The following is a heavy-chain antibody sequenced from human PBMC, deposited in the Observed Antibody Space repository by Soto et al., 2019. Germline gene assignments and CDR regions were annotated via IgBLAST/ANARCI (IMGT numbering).Heavy chain of an antibody. CDR3: ARDTAMATADY. V-gene: IGHV1-8*01. D-gene: IGHD5-18*01. J-gene: IGHJ4*02. CDR2: MNASSGNT. CDR1: GYTFTSYD. Sequence: ASVKVSCKASGYTFTSYDINWVRQATGQGLEWMGWMNASSGNTEYSQKYQGRVTITRDTSASTAYMELSSLRSEDTAVYYCARDTAMATADYWGQGTLVTVSS.